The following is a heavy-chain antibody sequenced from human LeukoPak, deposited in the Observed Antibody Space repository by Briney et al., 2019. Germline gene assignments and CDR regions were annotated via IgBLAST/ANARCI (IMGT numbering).Heavy chain of an antibody. V-gene: IGHV1-2*02. CDR2: INPDSGINPYNGGT. D-gene: IGHD3-16*01. Sequence: ASVKVSCKASGYTFTGYYIHWVRQAPGQGLEWMGWINPDSGINPYNGGTDYAQRFQGRVTMTTDTSITTAYMELSGLRSDDTAVYYCARDGGIYHDNSYTYFGPGDYWGQGTLVTVSS. CDR3: ARDGGIYHDNSYTYFGPGDY. CDR1: GYTFTGYY. J-gene: IGHJ4*02.